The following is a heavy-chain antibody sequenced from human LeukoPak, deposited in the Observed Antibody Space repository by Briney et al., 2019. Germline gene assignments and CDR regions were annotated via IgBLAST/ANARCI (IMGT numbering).Heavy chain of an antibody. V-gene: IGHV3-30*18. CDR3: AKEGIAAAGTVD. Sequence: GGSLRLSCAASGFTFSSYGMHWVRQAPGKGLEWVAVISHDGSNKYYADSVKGRFTISRDNSKNTLYLQMNSLRAEDTAVYYCAKEGIAAAGTVDWGQGTLVTVSS. CDR2: ISHDGSNK. D-gene: IGHD6-13*01. CDR1: GFTFSSYG. J-gene: IGHJ4*02.